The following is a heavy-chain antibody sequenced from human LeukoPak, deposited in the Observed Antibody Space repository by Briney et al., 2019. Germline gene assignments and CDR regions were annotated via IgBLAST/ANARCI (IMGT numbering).Heavy chain of an antibody. CDR2: IYYSGST. CDR3: ARLLRVTSVGPDLYYFDY. V-gene: IGHV4-59*08. CDR1: GGSISTYY. D-gene: IGHD2-21*02. Sequence: KPSETLSLTCTVSGGSISTYYWSWIRQPPGKGLEWIGYIYYSGSTNYNPSLKSRLTISVDTSKNQFSLKLSSVTAADTAVYYCARLLRVTSVGPDLYYFDYWGQGTLVTVSS. J-gene: IGHJ4*02.